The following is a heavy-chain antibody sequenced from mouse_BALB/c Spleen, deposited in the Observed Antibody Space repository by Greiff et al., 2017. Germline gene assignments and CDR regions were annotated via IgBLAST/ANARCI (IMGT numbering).Heavy chain of an antibody. CDR3: ARNWAGAMDY. CDR1: GYTFTSYW. CDR2: IYPGDGDT. Sequence: VQLHQSGAELARPGASVKLSCKASGYTFTSYWMQWVKQRPGQGLEWIGAIYPGDGDTRYTQKFKGKATLTADKSSSTAYMQLSSLASEDSAVYYCARNWAGAMDYWGQGTSVTVSS. V-gene: IGHV1-87*01. J-gene: IGHJ4*01.